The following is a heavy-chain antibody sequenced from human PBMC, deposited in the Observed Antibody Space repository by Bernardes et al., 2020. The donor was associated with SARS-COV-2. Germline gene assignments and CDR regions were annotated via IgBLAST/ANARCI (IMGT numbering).Heavy chain of an antibody. CDR1: GFTVSSYW. D-gene: IGHD2-15*01. CDR3: ARGYCSGGNCYGFWFDP. CDR2: INTDGSTT. Sequence: ARSLTPSCAASGFTVSSYWGHWVRQARGKGLVWVLRINTDGSTTNYADSVKGRFTISRDNAQNTVYLQMNSLRAVDTAVYYCARGYCSGGNCYGFWFDPWCQGTLVTVSS. J-gene: IGHJ5*02. V-gene: IGHV3-74*01.